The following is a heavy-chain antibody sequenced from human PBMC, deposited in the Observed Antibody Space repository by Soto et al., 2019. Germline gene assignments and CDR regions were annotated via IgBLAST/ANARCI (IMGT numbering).Heavy chain of an antibody. Sequence: PWGSLLVSCASSVFTFSSYEMNWVRQAPGKGLEWVPYISSSGSTIYYADSVKGRFTISRDNAKNSLYLQMNSLRAEDTDVYYCARVSDSSGYNYWGKGNLVTV. CDR2: ISSSGSTI. CDR1: VFTFSSYE. CDR3: ARVSDSSGYNY. V-gene: IGHV3-48*03. D-gene: IGHD3-22*01. J-gene: IGHJ4*02.